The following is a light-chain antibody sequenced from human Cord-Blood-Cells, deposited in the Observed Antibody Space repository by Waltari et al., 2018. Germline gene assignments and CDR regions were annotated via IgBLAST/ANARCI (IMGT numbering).Light chain of an antibody. CDR1: SSDVGGYNY. CDR2: DVS. Sequence: QSAMTQPASVSGSPGQSITLSCPGTSSDVGGYNYVPWYQQHPGKAPKLMIYDVSNRPSGVSNRFSGSKSGNTASLTISGLQAEDEADYYCSSYTSSSTLYVFGTGTKVTVL. CDR3: SSYTSSSTLYV. J-gene: IGLJ1*01. V-gene: IGLV2-14*01.